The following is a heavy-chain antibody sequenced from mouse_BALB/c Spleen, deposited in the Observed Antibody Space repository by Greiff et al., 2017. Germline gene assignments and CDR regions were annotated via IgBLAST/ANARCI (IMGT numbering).Heavy chain of an antibody. CDR3: ARLGEGFAY. CDR1: GYTFSSYW. V-gene: IGHV1-9*01. D-gene: IGHD3-3*01. CDR2: ILPGSGST. J-gene: IGHJ3*01. Sequence: QVQLQQSGAELMKPGASVKISCKANGYTFSSYWIEWVKQRPGHGLEWIGEILPGSGSTNYNEKFKGKATFTADTSSNTAYMQLSSLTSEDSAVYYCARLGEGFAYWGQGTLVTVSA.